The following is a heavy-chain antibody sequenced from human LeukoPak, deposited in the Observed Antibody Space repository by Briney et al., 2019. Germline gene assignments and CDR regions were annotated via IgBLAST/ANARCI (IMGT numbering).Heavy chain of an antibody. V-gene: IGHV3-66*01. Sequence: GGSLRLSCAASGFTVSSNYMSWVRQAPGKGLEWVSVIYSGGSTYYADSVKGRFTISRDNSKNTLYLQMNSLRAEDTAVYYCATDSSGYYSYYYGMDVWGQGTTVTVSS. CDR2: IYSGGST. CDR3: ATDSSGYYSYYYGMDV. CDR1: GFTVSSNY. J-gene: IGHJ6*02. D-gene: IGHD3-22*01.